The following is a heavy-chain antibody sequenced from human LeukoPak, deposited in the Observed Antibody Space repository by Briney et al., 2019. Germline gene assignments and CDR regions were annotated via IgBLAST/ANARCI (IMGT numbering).Heavy chain of an antibody. V-gene: IGHV3-23*01. CDR1: GFTFSSYS. J-gene: IGHJ6*03. Sequence: GGSLRLSCAASGFTFSSYSMSWVRQAPGKGLEWVSAISGSGGSTYYADSVKGRFTISRDNSKKTLYLQMNSLRAEDTAVYYCAKARLLGRYYRDVWGRGTTVTVSS. CDR3: AKARLLGRYYRDV. CDR2: ISGSGGST.